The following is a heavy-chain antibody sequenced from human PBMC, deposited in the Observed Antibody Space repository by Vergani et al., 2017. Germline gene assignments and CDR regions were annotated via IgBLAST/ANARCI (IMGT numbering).Heavy chain of an antibody. V-gene: IGHV4-59*01. CDR1: GGSISSYY. J-gene: IGHJ4*02. Sequence: QVQLQESGPGLVKPSETLSLTCTVSGGSISSYYWSWIRQPPGKGLEWIGYIYYSGSTNYNPPLKRRVTISVDTSKNQFSLKLSSVTAADTAVYYCARGGDSSGYYYGVYFDYWGQGTLVTVSS. D-gene: IGHD3-22*01. CDR2: IYYSGST. CDR3: ARGGDSSGYYYGVYFDY.